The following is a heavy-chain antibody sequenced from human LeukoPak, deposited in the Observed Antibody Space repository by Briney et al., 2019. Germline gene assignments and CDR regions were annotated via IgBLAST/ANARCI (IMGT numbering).Heavy chain of an antibody. CDR3: AKRAEFGGFDP. CDR1: GFTFSTYA. Sequence: GRSLRLSCAASGFTFSTYAMTWVRQAPGKGLGWVSSISTIVGNTYYADSVKGRFTISRDNSNNTLYLQMNSLTAEDTAVYYCAKRAEFGGFDPWGQGTLVTVSS. J-gene: IGHJ5*02. CDR2: ISTIVGNT. V-gene: IGHV3-23*01. D-gene: IGHD3-10*01.